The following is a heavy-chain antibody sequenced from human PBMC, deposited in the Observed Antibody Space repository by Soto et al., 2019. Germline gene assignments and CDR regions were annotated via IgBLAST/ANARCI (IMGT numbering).Heavy chain of an antibody. D-gene: IGHD5-18*01. CDR1: CGSLSSYY. Sequence: EALSVTCVVSCGSLSSYYWSWIRQPPGKGLEWIGYIYYSGRTNYNPSLKSRVTMFVDTSKNHFSLKVSSVSAADTAVYYCARNVDTTRAYYFDSWGQGTLVTVSS. CDR3: ARNVDTTRAYYFDS. CDR2: IYYSGRT. V-gene: IGHV4-59*01. J-gene: IGHJ4*02.